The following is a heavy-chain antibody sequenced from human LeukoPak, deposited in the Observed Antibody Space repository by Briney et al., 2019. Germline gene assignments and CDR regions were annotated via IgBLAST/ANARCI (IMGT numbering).Heavy chain of an antibody. CDR2: IDEDGNGK. J-gene: IGHJ4*02. CDR1: GFSFRSFW. CDR3: ASGGHIDY. Sequence: GGSLRLSCAGSGFSFRSFWMSWVRQAPGKGLEWVANIDEDGNGKNYVDFVKGRFTISRDNAKNSLYLQMNSLRVEDTAVYYCASGGHIDYCGQGTLVTVSS. V-gene: IGHV3-7*01. D-gene: IGHD3-16*01.